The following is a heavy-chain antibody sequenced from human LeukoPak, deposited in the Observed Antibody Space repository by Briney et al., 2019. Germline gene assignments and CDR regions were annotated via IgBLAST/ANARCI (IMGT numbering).Heavy chain of an antibody. V-gene: IGHV3-30*04. CDR3: ARDRQLLRGFDY. CDR2: ISYDGSNK. D-gene: IGHD2-15*01. J-gene: IGHJ4*02. CDR1: GFTFSSYA. Sequence: GGSLRLSCAASGFTFSSYAMHWVRQAPGEGLEWVAVISYDGSNKYYADSVKGRFTISRDNSKNTLYLQMNSLRAEDTAVYYCARDRQLLRGFDYWGQGTLVTVSS.